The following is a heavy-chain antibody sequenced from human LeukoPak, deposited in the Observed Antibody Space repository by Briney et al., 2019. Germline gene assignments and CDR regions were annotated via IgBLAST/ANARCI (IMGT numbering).Heavy chain of an antibody. CDR2: ISSSSSYI. J-gene: IGHJ4*02. CDR1: GFTFNSYE. Sequence: GGSLRLSCAASGFTFNSYEMNWVRQAPGKGLEWVSSISSSSSYIYYADSVKGRITISRDNAKNSLYLQMNSLRVEDTAVYYCARDKDVYFDYWGQGTLVTVSS. CDR3: ARDKDVYFDY. V-gene: IGHV3-21*01.